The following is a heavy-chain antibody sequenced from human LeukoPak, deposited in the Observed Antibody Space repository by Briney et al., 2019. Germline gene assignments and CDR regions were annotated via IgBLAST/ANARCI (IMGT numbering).Heavy chain of an antibody. CDR1: GFPFSIYE. D-gene: IGHD6-19*01. CDR3: ALITVASHFDY. CDR2: IGRSGTTL. Sequence: GGSLTLSCVVSGFPFSIYEMYCVRQAPGKGLEWVSNIGRSGTTLYYADSVKGRFSISRDNAKSSLYLQMNSLRVEETAVYYCALITVASHFDYWGQGALVTVSS. J-gene: IGHJ4*02. V-gene: IGHV3-48*03.